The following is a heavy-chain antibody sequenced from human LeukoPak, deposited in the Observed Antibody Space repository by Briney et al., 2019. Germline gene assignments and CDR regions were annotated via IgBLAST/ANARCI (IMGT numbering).Heavy chain of an antibody. J-gene: IGHJ3*02. Sequence: SETLSLTCTVSGGSISGSSYYWGWIRQPPGKGLEWIGSIYYSGSTYYNPSLKSRVTISVDTSKNQFSLKLNSVTATDTAVYYCAGGFQSSGYGFDIWGQGTMVTVSS. CDR3: AGGFQSSGYGFDI. CDR2: IYYSGST. V-gene: IGHV4-39*02. CDR1: GGSISGSSYY. D-gene: IGHD6-19*01.